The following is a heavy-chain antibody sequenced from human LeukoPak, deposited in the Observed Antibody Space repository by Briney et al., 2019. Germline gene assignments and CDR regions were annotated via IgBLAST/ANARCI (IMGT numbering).Heavy chain of an antibody. CDR1: GFTFSHYG. J-gene: IGHJ4*02. CDR3: AKDAERGFDYSNSLQY. Sequence: GGSLRLSCGTSGFTFSHYGMHWVRQAPGGGLEWVAVIWSDGSNRFYADSVKGRFTISRDNSQKTVYLHMNILRAEDTALYYCAKDAERGFDYSNSLQYWGRGTLVTVSS. V-gene: IGHV3-33*06. D-gene: IGHD4-11*01. CDR2: IWSDGSNR.